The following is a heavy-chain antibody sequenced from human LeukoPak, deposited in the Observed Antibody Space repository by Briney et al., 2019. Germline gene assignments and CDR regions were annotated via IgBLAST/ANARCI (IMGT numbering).Heavy chain of an antibody. J-gene: IGHJ6*04. CDR3: ARDGVPRGMDV. CDR1: GGSFSGYY. Sequence: SETLSLTCAVYGGSFSGYYRSWIRQPPGKGLEWIGEINHSGSTNYNPSLKSRVTISVDTSKNQFSLKLSSVTAADTAVCYCARDGVPRGMDVWGKGTTVTVSS. D-gene: IGHD5-24*01. CDR2: INHSGST. V-gene: IGHV4-34*01.